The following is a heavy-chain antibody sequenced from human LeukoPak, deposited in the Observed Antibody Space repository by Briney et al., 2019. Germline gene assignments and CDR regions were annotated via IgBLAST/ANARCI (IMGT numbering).Heavy chain of an antibody. J-gene: IGHJ5*02. CDR2: IYSGGST. V-gene: IGHV4-4*09. CDR3: ARTRAHSSSWYFP. Sequence: PSETLSLACTVSGGSISSYYWSWIRQPPGKGLEWIGYIYSGGSTNYNPSLKSRVTMSVDTSKNQFSLKLSSVTAADTAVYYCARTRAHSSSWYFPWGQGTLVTVSS. CDR1: GGSISSYY. D-gene: IGHD6-13*01.